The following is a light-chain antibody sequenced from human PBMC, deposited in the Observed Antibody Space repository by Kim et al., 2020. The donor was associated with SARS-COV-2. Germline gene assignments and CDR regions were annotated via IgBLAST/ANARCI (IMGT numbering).Light chain of an antibody. V-gene: IGLV3-1*01. CDR2: QDS. Sequence: VSPGQTARITGCRDRLWEKYDRWYPQKPGRSPVLAIHQDSKGPPGIPSRFSGFNSGNTAPLNTRATHAMDEAVYYCQAWVSSPVVLGGGTKLTVL. J-gene: IGLJ2*01. CDR3: QAWVSSPVV. CDR1: RLWEKY.